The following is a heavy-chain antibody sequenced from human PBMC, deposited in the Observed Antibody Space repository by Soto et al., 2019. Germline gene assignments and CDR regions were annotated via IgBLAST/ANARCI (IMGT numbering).Heavy chain of an antibody. CDR2: IIPISGTA. Sequence: QVQLVQSGAEVKKPGSSVKVSCKASGGTFSNYVITWVRQAPGQGLECMGGIIPISGTANYAQKFQGRVTITADANTSTVYMELSILRSEDTAVYYCARGWNDFPHWGQGNLVTVSS. CDR1: GGTFSNYV. D-gene: IGHD1-1*01. J-gene: IGHJ1*01. V-gene: IGHV1-69*01. CDR3: ARGWNDFPH.